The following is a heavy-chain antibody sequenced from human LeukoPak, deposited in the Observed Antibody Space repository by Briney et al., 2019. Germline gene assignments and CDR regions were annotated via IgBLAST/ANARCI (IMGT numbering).Heavy chain of an antibody. J-gene: IGHJ6*02. CDR3: ARARCSGGSCYLRNYYGMDV. D-gene: IGHD2-15*01. V-gene: IGHV4-34*01. Sequence: SETLSLTCAVYGGSFSGYYWSWIRQSPGKGLEWIGEINHSGSTNYNPSLKSRVTISVDTSKNQFSLKLSSVTAADTAVYYCARARCSGGSCYLRNYYGMDVWGQGTTVTVSS. CDR1: GGSFSGYY. CDR2: INHSGST.